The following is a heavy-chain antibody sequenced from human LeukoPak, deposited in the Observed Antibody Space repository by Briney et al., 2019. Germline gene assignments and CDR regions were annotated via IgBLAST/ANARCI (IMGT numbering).Heavy chain of an antibody. Sequence: PSETLSLTCTVSGDSITSSSYYWEGIRQPPGKVLEWIGSTFYSGSTYYNPSRKSRVTISVDTSKNQFSLKLSSVTAADTAVYYCATQIFLCHYYWGQGTLVTVSS. CDR2: TFYSGST. D-gene: IGHD2/OR15-2a*01. CDR1: GDSITSSSYY. J-gene: IGHJ4*02. V-gene: IGHV4-39*01. CDR3: ATQIFLCHYY.